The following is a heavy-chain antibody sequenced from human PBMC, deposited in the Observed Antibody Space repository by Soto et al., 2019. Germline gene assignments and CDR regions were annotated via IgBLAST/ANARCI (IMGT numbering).Heavy chain of an antibody. J-gene: IGHJ6*03. CDR3: AKGLRFLEWSHARNYYMDV. V-gene: IGHV3-9*01. Sequence: GGSLRLSCAASGFTFDDYAMHWVRQAPGKGLEWVSGISWNSGSIGYADSVKGRFTISRDNAKNSLYLQMNSLRAEDTALYYCAKGLRFLEWSHARNYYMDVWGKGTTVTVSS. CDR1: GFTFDDYA. CDR2: ISWNSGSI. D-gene: IGHD3-3*01.